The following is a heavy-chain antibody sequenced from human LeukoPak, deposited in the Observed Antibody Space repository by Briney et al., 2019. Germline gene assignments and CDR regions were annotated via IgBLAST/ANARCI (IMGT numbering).Heavy chain of an antibody. D-gene: IGHD3-10*02. Sequence: TGGSLTLFCAASGFTFSRYEMNWVRQAPGKGLEWVSYISSSGSNIYYADSVKGRFTISRDNAKNSLYLQMNSLRAEDTAVYYCAELGITMIGGVWGKGTTVTISS. CDR2: ISSSGSNI. CDR1: GFTFSRYE. CDR3: AELGITMIGGV. J-gene: IGHJ6*04. V-gene: IGHV3-48*03.